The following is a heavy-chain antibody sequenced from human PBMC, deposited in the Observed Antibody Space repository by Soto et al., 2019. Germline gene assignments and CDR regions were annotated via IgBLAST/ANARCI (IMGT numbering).Heavy chain of an antibody. J-gene: IGHJ6*02. CDR2: ISSSSSYI. V-gene: IGHV3-21*01. CDR1: GFTFSSYS. Sequence: PGGSLRLSCAASGFTFSSYSMNWVRQAPGKGLEWVSSISSSSSYIYYADSVKGRFTISRDNAKNSLYLQMNSLRAEDTAVYYCARPSLATVPVDYYYGMDVWGQGTTVTVS. CDR3: ARPSLATVPVDYYYGMDV. D-gene: IGHD5-12*01.